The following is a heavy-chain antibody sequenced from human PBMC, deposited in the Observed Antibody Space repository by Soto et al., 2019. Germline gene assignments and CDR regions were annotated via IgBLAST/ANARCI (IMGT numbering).Heavy chain of an antibody. D-gene: IGHD1-1*01. Sequence: QGQLQESAPGRVKPSETLSLTCTVSGGSISSYYWSWIRQPPGKGLEWIGYIYYSGSTNYNPSLKSRVTISVDTSKNQFSLKLSSATAADTAVYYCARRYGGNLDYWGQGTLVTVSS. CDR1: GGSISSYY. CDR2: IYYSGST. V-gene: IGHV4-59*08. J-gene: IGHJ4*02. CDR3: ARRYGGNLDY.